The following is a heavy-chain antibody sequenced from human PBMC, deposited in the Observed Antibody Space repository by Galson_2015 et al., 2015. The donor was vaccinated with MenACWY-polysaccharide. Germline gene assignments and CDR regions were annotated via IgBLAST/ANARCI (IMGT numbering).Heavy chain of an antibody. Sequence: TLSLTCTVSGDSLSSGVYYWTWIRQPAGKGLEWIGRIYNNGNTKYSPSLKSRVILSVDTSKNQFSLNLTSVTAADTAVYYCARGLPSGLYNWFDPWGQGTLVTVSS. J-gene: IGHJ5*02. CDR1: GDSLSSGVYY. V-gene: IGHV4-61*02. CDR2: IYNNGNT. D-gene: IGHD6-25*01. CDR3: ARGLPSGLYNWFDP.